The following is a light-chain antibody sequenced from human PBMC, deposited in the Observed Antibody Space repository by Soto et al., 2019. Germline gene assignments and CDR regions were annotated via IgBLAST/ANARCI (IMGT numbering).Light chain of an antibody. J-gene: IGKJ1*01. CDR3: QQYNSYGT. Sequence: DIQMTQSLSTLSASVGDRFTVTCRASQSISSWLAWYQQKPGKAPKLLIYDASSLESGVPSRFSGSGSGTEFTLTISSLQPDDFATYYCQQYNSYGTFGQGTKVDIK. V-gene: IGKV1-5*01. CDR2: DAS. CDR1: QSISSW.